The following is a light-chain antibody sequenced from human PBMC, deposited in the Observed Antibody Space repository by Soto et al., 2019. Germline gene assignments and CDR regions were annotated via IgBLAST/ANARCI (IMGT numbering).Light chain of an antibody. CDR2: GAS. V-gene: IGKV3-15*01. Sequence: EVLRSQSAATLSVSPGEIATLSCRASQNSRTDLAWYQQKAGQAPRLLIDGASTRATGIPARFSGSGAGKDFTLTISSLQSEDFAVYYCQHYANWPPDTFGPRTKVDFK. CDR1: QNSRTD. CDR3: QHYANWPPDT. J-gene: IGKJ3*01.